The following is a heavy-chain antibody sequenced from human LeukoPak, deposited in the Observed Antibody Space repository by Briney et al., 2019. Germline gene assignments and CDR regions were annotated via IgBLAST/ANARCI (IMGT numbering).Heavy chain of an antibody. CDR3: ARDKHYYYYYMDV. V-gene: IGHV4-61*02. Sequence: MASQTLSLTCTVSGGSISSGSYYWSWIRQPAGKGLEWIGRIYTSGSTNYNPSLKSRVTISVDTSKNQFSLKLSSMTAADTAVYYCARDKHYYYYYMDVWGKGTTVTVSS. CDR2: IYTSGST. J-gene: IGHJ6*03. CDR1: GGSISSGSYY.